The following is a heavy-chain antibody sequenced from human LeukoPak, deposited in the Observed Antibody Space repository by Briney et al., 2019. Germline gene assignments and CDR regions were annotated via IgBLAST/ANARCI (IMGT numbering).Heavy chain of an antibody. V-gene: IGHV3-43*01. CDR3: AKGSGWYSFLFDY. J-gene: IGHJ4*02. CDR2: ISWDGGST. D-gene: IGHD6-19*01. CDR1: GFTFDDYT. Sequence: GGSLRLSCAASGFTFDDYTMHWVRQAPGKGLEWVSLISWDGGSTYYADSVKGRFTISRDNCKNSLYLQMNSLRTEDTALYYCAKGSGWYSFLFDYWGQGTLVTVSS.